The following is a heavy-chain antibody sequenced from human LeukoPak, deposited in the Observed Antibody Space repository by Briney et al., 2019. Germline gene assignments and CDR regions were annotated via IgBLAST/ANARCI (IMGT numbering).Heavy chain of an antibody. Sequence: SGPTLVNPTQTLTLTCTFSAFSLSTSGVGVGWIRQPPGKALEWLELIYWDDDKRYSPSLKTRLTITKDTSKNQVVLTMTNMDPVDTATYYCARYYYGSSGRSFDYWGQGTLVTVSS. CDR3: ARYYYGSSGRSFDY. D-gene: IGHD3-22*01. J-gene: IGHJ4*02. V-gene: IGHV2-5*02. CDR2: IYWDDDK. CDR1: AFSLSTSGVG.